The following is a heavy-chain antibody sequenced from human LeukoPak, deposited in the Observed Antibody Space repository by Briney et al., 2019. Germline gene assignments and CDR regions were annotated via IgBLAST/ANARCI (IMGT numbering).Heavy chain of an antibody. CDR1: GYTFTGYY. Sequence: ASVKVSCKASGYTFTGYYMHWVRQAPGQGLEWMGWINPNSGGTNYAQKFQGRVTMTRDTSISTAYMELSRLRSDDTAVYYCARDKGAYRGGDCYSSRNDAFDIWGQGTMVTVSS. CDR3: ARDKGAYRGGDCYSSRNDAFDI. D-gene: IGHD2-21*02. V-gene: IGHV1-2*02. J-gene: IGHJ3*02. CDR2: INPNSGGT.